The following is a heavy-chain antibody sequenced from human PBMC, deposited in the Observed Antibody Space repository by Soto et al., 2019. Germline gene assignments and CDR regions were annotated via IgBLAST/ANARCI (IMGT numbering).Heavy chain of an antibody. D-gene: IGHD1-26*01. CDR3: ARLGGGSPEAFDI. J-gene: IGHJ3*02. CDR2: IYYSGST. CDR1: GGSISSYY. V-gene: IGHV4-59*08. Sequence: SETLSLTCTVSGGSISSYYWSWIRQPPGKGLEWIGYIYYSGSTNYNPSLKSRVTISVDTSKNQFSLKLSSVTAADTAVYYCARLGGGSPEAFDIWGQGTMVTVSS.